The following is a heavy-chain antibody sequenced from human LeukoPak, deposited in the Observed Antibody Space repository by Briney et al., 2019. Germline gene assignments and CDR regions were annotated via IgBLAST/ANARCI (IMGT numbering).Heavy chain of an antibody. CDR2: IYPVESDT. J-gene: IGHJ6*04. V-gene: IGHV5-51*01. CDR3: ASSTYYYGSGSLYYCYGMDV. Sequence: GESLKISCQGSGYSFTSYWIGWVRQVPGKGLEWMGIIYPVESDTSYSPSFQGQVTISADKSISTAYLQWSSLKASDTAMYYCASSTYYYGSGSLYYCYGMDVWGKGTTVTVSS. CDR1: GYSFTSYW. D-gene: IGHD3-10*01.